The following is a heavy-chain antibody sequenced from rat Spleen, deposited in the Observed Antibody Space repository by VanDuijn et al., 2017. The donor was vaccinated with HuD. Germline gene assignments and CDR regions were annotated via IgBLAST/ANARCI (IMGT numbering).Heavy chain of an antibody. V-gene: IGHV2-30*01. J-gene: IGHJ2*01. CDR3: TRETAYGYPFDY. CDR2: IWTGGST. CDR1: GFSLTSYN. D-gene: IGHD1-7*01. Sequence: QVQLKESGPDLVQPSQTLSLTCTVSGFSLTSYNVHWVRQPTGKGLEWMGVIWTGGSTDYNSALKSRLSISRDTSKNQVFLKMNSLQTDDTGTYYCTRETAYGYPFDYWGQGVMVTVSS.